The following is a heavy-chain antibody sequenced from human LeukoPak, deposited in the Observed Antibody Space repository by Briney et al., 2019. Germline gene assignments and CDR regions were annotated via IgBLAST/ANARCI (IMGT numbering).Heavy chain of an antibody. V-gene: IGHV3-23*01. CDR3: TNCARAGGYCYYDY. Sequence: PGGSLRLSCAASGFNFNNYAMSWVRQAPGKGLEWVSAISGSGDATYYADSVKGRFTISRDNSKNTLYPQVNSLRAEDTAVYYCTNCARAGGYCYYDYWGQGTLVTVSS. J-gene: IGHJ4*02. CDR1: GFNFNNYA. CDR2: ISGSGDAT. D-gene: IGHD2-21*02.